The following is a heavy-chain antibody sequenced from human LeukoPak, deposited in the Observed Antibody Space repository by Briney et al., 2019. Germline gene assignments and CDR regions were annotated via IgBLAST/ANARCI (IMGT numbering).Heavy chain of an antibody. Sequence: PSETLSLTCAVYGGSFSGYYWSWIRQPPGKGLEWIGEINHSGSTNYNPSLKSRVTISVDTSKNQFSLKLSSVTAADTAVYYCARTGWKGSSWHMNWLDPWGQGTLVTVSS. J-gene: IGHJ5*02. CDR3: ARTGWKGSSWHMNWLDP. D-gene: IGHD6-13*01. CDR1: GGSFSGYY. V-gene: IGHV4-34*01. CDR2: INHSGST.